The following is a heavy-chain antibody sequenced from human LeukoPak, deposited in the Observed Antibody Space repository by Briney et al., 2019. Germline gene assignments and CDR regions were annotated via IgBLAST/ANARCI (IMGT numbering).Heavy chain of an antibody. CDR1: GGSISSGDYY. J-gene: IGHJ4*02. D-gene: IGHD4-23*01. Sequence: NASETLSLTCTVSGGSISSGDYYWSWIRQPPGKGLEWIGYIYYSGSTYYNPSLKSRATISVDTSKNQFSLKLSSVTAADTAVYYCASGRVVDYGGNSGGLGFDYWGQGTLVTVSS. CDR3: ASGRVVDYGGNSGGLGFDY. V-gene: IGHV4-30-4*01. CDR2: IYYSGST.